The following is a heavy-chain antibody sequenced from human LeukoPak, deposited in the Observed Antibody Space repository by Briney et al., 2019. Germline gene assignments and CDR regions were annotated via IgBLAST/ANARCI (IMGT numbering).Heavy chain of an antibody. CDR3: ARAVGTNAWYSSSWDLGW. V-gene: IGHV1-2*02. D-gene: IGHD6-13*01. Sequence: ASVKVSCKASGYTFTGYYMHWVRQAPGQGLEWMGWINPNSGGTNYAQKFQGRVTMTRDTSTSTAYMELSRLRSDDTAVYYCARAVGTNAWYSSSWDLGWWGQGTLVTVSS. J-gene: IGHJ4*02. CDR2: INPNSGGT. CDR1: GYTFTGYY.